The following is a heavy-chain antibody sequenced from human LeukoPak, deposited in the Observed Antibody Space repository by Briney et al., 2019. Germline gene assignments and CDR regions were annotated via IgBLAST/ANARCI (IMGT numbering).Heavy chain of an antibody. J-gene: IGHJ4*02. Sequence: SSETLSLTCAVSGYSISSGYYWGWIRQPPGKGLEWIGSIYHSGSTYYNPSLKSRVTISVDTSKNQFSLKLSSVTAADTAVYYCARVGAVAGNMDYWGQGTLVTVSS. CDR2: IYHSGST. CDR1: GYSISSGYY. V-gene: IGHV4-38-2*01. D-gene: IGHD6-19*01. CDR3: ARVGAVAGNMDY.